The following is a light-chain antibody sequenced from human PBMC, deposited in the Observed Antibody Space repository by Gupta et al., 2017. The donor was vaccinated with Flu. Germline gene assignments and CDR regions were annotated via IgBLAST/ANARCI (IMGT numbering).Light chain of an antibody. CDR3: QQHNNWPGD. V-gene: IGKV3-15*01. CDR1: QSVGTN. J-gene: IGKJ2*01. CDR2: GAS. Sequence: EIAMTQSPATLSVSPGERATLSCRASQSVGTNLVWYQWKRGQAPRLLIYGASTRATGIPARFSGSGSGTDFTLTISSLQSEDLAVYYCQQHNNWPGDFGQGTKLEIK.